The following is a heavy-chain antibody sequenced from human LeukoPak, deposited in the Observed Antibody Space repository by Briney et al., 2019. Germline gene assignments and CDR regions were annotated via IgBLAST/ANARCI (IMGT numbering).Heavy chain of an antibody. Sequence: PGGSLRLSCAASGFTFSSDWMHWGRHAPGKGLVWVSRINSDGSSTIYADSVKGRFTISRDNAKNTLYLQMNSLRAEDTAVYYCAREGMRYSYGDWGQGTLVTVSS. CDR1: GFTFSSDW. V-gene: IGHV3-74*01. CDR3: AREGMRYSYGD. J-gene: IGHJ4*02. D-gene: IGHD5-18*01. CDR2: INSDGSST.